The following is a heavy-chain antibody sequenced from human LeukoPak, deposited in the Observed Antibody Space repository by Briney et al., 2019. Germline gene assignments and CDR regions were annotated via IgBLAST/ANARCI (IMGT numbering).Heavy chain of an antibody. CDR2: ISAYNGNT. Sequence: ASVKVSCKASGYTFTSYGITWVRQAPGQGLEWMGWISAYNGNTNYAQNLQGRVTMTTDTSTSTANMELRSLRSDDSAIYYCARVAIAPGRLGDYYYMDVWGPGTTVTVSS. V-gene: IGHV1-18*01. J-gene: IGHJ6*03. D-gene: IGHD6-6*01. CDR3: ARVAIAPGRLGDYYYMDV. CDR1: GYTFTSYG.